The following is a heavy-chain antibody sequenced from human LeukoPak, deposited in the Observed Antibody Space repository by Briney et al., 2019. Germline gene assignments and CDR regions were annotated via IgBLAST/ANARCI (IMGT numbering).Heavy chain of an antibody. Sequence: AGGSLRFSCAASGFTFSSYSMNWVRQAPGKGLEWVSSISSSSSYIYYADSVKGRFTISRDNAKNSLYLQMNSLRAEDTAVYYCARDRGGGYDLAYYYMDVWGKGTTVTVSS. D-gene: IGHD5-12*01. CDR3: ARDRGGGYDLAYYYMDV. V-gene: IGHV3-21*01. CDR2: ISSSSSYI. J-gene: IGHJ6*03. CDR1: GFTFSSYS.